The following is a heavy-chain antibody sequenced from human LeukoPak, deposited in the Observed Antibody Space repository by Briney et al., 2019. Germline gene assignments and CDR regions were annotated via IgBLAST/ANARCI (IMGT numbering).Heavy chain of an antibody. CDR1: GFTFSSYA. D-gene: IGHD5-24*01. J-gene: IGHJ5*02. CDR3: AKGGLRDGYSYAS. V-gene: IGHV3-23*01. Sequence: GGSLRLSCAASGFTFSSYAISWVRQAPGKGLEWVSTISGSGGTTHYADSVNGRFTISRDNSKNTLSLQMNSLRAADTAVYYCAKGGLRDGYSYASWGQGTLITVSS. CDR2: ISGSGGTT.